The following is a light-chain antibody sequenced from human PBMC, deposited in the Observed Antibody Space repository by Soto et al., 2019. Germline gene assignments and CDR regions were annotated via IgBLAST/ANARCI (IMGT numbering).Light chain of an antibody. Sequence: EIVLTQSPATLSLSPGERATLSCRASQSVSYYLAWYQQKPGQAPRLLIYDPSNRATGTPARFSGSGSGTDFTLTISSLEPEDSAIYYCQQRNNWPPWTFGEGTKVEIK. CDR1: QSVSYY. J-gene: IGKJ1*01. V-gene: IGKV3-11*01. CDR3: QQRNNWPPWT. CDR2: DPS.